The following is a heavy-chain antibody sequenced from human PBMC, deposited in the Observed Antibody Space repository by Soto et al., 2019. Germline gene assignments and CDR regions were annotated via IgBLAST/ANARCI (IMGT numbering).Heavy chain of an antibody. V-gene: IGHV1-69*01. J-gene: IGHJ4*02. D-gene: IGHD5-18*01. Sequence: QVQLVQSGAEVKKPGSSVKVSCKASGGTFSSYDISWVRQAPGQGLAWMGGIIPIFGTANYAQKFQGRVTITADESTSTAYMELSSLRSEDTAVYYCARVKGDTAMVTDSKTAVFDYWGQGTLVTVSS. CDR3: ARVKGDTAMVTDSKTAVFDY. CDR2: IIPIFGTA. CDR1: GGTFSSYD.